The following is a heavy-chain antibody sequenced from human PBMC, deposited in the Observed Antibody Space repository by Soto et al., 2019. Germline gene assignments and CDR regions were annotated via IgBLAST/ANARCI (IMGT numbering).Heavy chain of an antibody. CDR2: INPNSGGT. CDR3: AGVPSGWPHFDC. Sequence: ASVKVSCKASGYTFTGYYMHWVRQAPGQGLEWMGWINPNSGGTNYAQKFQGWVTMTRDKSMSTAYMELSSLRSEDTAVYYCAGVPSGWPHFDCWGQGTLVTVCS. D-gene: IGHD6-19*01. V-gene: IGHV1-2*04. CDR1: GYTFTGYY. J-gene: IGHJ4*02.